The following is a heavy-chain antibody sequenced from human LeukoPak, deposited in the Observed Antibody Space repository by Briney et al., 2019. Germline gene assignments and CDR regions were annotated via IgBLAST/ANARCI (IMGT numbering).Heavy chain of an antibody. CDR3: ARDGPYSSGGYWFDP. J-gene: IGHJ5*02. CDR1: GGSISGYY. D-gene: IGHD6-19*01. Sequence: SETLSLTCTVSGGSISGYYWSWIRQPAGKGLEWIGRFYNSGSTKYNPSLKSRVTMSIDTSKNEFYLKLTSVTAADTAVYYCARDGPYSSGGYWFDPWGQGTLVTVSS. CDR2: FYNSGST. V-gene: IGHV4-4*07.